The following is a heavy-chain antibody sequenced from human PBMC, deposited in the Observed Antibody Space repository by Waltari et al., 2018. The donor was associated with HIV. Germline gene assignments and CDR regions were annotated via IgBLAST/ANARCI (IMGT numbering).Heavy chain of an antibody. Sequence: QVQLQQWGAGLLKPSETLSLTCAVYGGSFSDYYWSWIRQPPGKGLEWIGEINHSGSTNYNPSLNSRVTISVDTSKNQFSLKPSSVTAADTAVYYCAIGGNYYRSGSYYKLDYWGQGTLVTVSS. CDR1: GGSFSDYY. D-gene: IGHD3-10*01. CDR3: AIGGNYYRSGSYYKLDY. J-gene: IGHJ4*02. V-gene: IGHV4-34*01. CDR2: INHSGST.